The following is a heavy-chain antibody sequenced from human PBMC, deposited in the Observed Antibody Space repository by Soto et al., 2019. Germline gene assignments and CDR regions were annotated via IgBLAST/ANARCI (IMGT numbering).Heavy chain of an antibody. CDR1: GYTFTEYD. CDR3: EVTTGF. CDR2: VSPENRNA. D-gene: IGHD1-1*01. V-gene: IGHV1-8*01. J-gene: IGHJ4*02. Sequence: ASVKVSCKTSGYTFTEYDLSWVRQAPGQGLEYMGWVSPENRNAGYAPQFRGRVSMTTDTSISTAYLELTNLTYEDTAVYYCEVTTGFWGQGTMVTVSS.